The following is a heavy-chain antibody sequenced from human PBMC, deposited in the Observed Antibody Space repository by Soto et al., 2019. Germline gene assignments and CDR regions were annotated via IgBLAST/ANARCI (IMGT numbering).Heavy chain of an antibody. CDR2: INHDGSKT. CDR3: VREHWGFSGTWYDY. Sequence: GGSLRLSCAASQFSFSSYWMHWVRQVPGKGPAWVSRINHDGSKTEYADSVKGRFTISRDNTNNTLYLQMNSLRVEDTAMYYCVREHWGFSGTWYDYWGQGTLVTVSS. CDR1: QFSFSSYW. V-gene: IGHV3-74*01. D-gene: IGHD6-13*01. J-gene: IGHJ4*02.